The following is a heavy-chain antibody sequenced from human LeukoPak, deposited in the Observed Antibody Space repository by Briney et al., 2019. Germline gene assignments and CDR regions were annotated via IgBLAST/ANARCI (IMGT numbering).Heavy chain of an antibody. CDR2: ISYDGSNK. CDR3: ARLGSSGYLDY. CDR1: GLTFIIYA. D-gene: IGHD3-22*01. V-gene: IGHV3-30-3*01. J-gene: IGHJ4*02. Sequence: GGSLRLSCADSGLTFIIYAMHGGREAPGKGLEWVAVISYDGSNKYYADSVKGRFTISRDNSKNTLYLQMNSLRAEDTAVYYCARLGSSGYLDYWGQGTLVTVSS.